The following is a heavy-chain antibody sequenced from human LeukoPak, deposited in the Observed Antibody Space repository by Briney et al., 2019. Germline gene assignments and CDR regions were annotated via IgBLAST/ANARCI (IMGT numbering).Heavy chain of an antibody. CDR3: AREVHDYVWGSYRFDY. D-gene: IGHD3-16*02. J-gene: IGHJ4*02. CDR1: GGSISSSSYY. Sequence: PETLSLTCTVSGGSISSSSYYWGWIRQPPGKGLEWIGSIYYSGSTYYNPSLKSRVTISVDTSKNQFSLKLSSVTAADTAVYYCAREVHDYVWGSYRFDYWGQGTLVTVSS. CDR2: IYYSGST. V-gene: IGHV4-39*01.